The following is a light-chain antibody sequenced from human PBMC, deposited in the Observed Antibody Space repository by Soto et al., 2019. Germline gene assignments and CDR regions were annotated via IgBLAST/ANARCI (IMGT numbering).Light chain of an antibody. J-gene: IGLJ1*01. CDR1: SSNIGSNS. CDR3: AAWDDSLNGREV. V-gene: IGLV1-44*01. Sequence: QSALTQPPSASGTPGQRVTFSCSGSSSNIGSNSVNWYQQLPGAAPKLLIYSNNQRPSGVPDRFSGSKSGTSASLAISGLQSEDEADYYCAAWDDSLNGREVFGTGTKVTVL. CDR2: SNN.